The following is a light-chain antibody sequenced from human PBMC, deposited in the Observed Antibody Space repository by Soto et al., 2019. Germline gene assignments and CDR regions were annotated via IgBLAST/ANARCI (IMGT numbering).Light chain of an antibody. CDR3: QQSYSSPLFT. V-gene: IGKV1-39*01. CDR1: QSISSY. Sequence: DIPMTQSPSSLSASVGDRVTITCRASQSISSYLNWYQQKPGKAPKLLIYAASSLQSGVPSRFSGSGSGTDFTLTISSLQPEVVATYYCQQSYSSPLFTFGPGTNVDIK. J-gene: IGKJ3*01. CDR2: AAS.